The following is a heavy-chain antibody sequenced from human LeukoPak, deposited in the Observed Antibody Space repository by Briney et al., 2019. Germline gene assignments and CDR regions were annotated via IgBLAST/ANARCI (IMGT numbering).Heavy chain of an antibody. D-gene: IGHD3-22*01. Sequence: PSETLSLTCTVSGGSISSYYWSWIRQPPGKGLEWIGYIYYSGSTNYNPSLKSRVTISVDRSKNQFSLKLSSVTAADTAVYYCARGPSNYYDSSGYYRPYYYYYYGMDVWGQGTTVTVSS. J-gene: IGHJ6*02. V-gene: IGHV4-59*12. CDR3: ARGPSNYYDSSGYYRPYYYYYYGMDV. CDR1: GGSISSYY. CDR2: IYYSGST.